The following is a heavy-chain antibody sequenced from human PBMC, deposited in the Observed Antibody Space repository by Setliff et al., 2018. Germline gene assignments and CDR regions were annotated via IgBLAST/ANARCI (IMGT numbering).Heavy chain of an antibody. J-gene: IGHJ3*02. V-gene: IGHV4-59*12. CDR1: GVSISSYY. CDR2: TQNSGGI. D-gene: IGHD2-2*01. CDR3: ARGRMRGSCSGPSCTYDPFDI. Sequence: PSETLSLTCNVSGVSISSYYWSWIRQAPGKGLESLGYTQNSGGINYNPSLKSRVTISVDTSTNQFSLILRSVTAADTAVYYCARGRMRGSCSGPSCTYDPFDIWGQGTPVTVSS.